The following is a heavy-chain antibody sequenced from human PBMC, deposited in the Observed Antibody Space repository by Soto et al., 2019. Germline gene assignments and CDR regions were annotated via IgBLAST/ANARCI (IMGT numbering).Heavy chain of an antibody. Sequence: PGESLKISCKGSGYSFTSYWIGWVRQMPGKGLEWMGIIYPGDSDTRYSPSFQGQVTISADKSISTAYLQWSSLKASDTAMYYCARRYYHDSSGYYHNLNWFDPWGQGTLVTVSS. D-gene: IGHD3-22*01. CDR1: GYSFTSYW. J-gene: IGHJ5*02. V-gene: IGHV5-51*01. CDR2: IYPGDSDT. CDR3: ARRYYHDSSGYYHNLNWFDP.